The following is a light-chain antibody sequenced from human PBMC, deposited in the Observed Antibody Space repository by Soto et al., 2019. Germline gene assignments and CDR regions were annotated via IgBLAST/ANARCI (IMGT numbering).Light chain of an antibody. Sequence: EIVLTQSPATLSVSPGEGATLSCLASQSISSNLAWYQQKPGQAPRLLMFRTSSRATGFPARFSGSGSGTEFTLTISSLQSEDFAVYYCQQYNNWPPTFGQGTRLEIK. V-gene: IGKV3-15*01. CDR3: QQYNNWPPT. J-gene: IGKJ5*01. CDR2: RTS. CDR1: QSISSN.